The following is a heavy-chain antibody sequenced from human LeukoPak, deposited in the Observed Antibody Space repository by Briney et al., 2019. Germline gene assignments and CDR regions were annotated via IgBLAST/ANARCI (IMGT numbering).Heavy chain of an antibody. Sequence: GGSLRLSCAASGFTFSNYWMHWVRQAPGKGLVWVSRINSDGINTSYADSVKGRFTISRDNSKNTLYLQMNSLRAEDTAVYYCAKDSFPYYYGSGAAYNWFDPWGQGTLVTVSS. CDR3: AKDSFPYYYGSGAAYNWFDP. J-gene: IGHJ5*02. CDR1: GFTFSNYW. D-gene: IGHD3-10*01. V-gene: IGHV3-74*01. CDR2: INSDGINT.